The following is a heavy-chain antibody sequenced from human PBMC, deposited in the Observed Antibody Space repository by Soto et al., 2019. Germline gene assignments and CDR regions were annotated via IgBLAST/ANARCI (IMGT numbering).Heavy chain of an antibody. CDR3: ARGIAARPVFAFDI. J-gene: IGHJ3*02. Sequence: SGPTLVNPTQTLTLTCAFSGFSLSTSGVGVGWIRQPPGKALEWLAHIYWSGDEHYRPSLKSRLSITKDTSKNQVVLTMTNMDPVDTATYYCARGIAARPVFAFDIWGQGTMVTVSS. CDR1: GFSLSTSGVG. CDR2: IYWSGDE. V-gene: IGHV2-5*01. D-gene: IGHD6-6*01.